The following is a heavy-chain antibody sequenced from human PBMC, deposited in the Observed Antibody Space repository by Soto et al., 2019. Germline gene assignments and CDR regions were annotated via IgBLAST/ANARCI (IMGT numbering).Heavy chain of an antibody. V-gene: IGHV3-48*01. CDR3: AGGVYCSSTSCYPAYY. Sequence: GGSLRLSCAASGFTFSSYSMNWVRQAPGKGLEWVSYISSSSSTIYYADSVKGRFTISRDNAKNSLYLQMNSLRAEDTAVYYCAGGVYCSSTSCYPAYYWGQGTLVTVSS. J-gene: IGHJ4*02. CDR2: ISSSSSTI. D-gene: IGHD2-2*01. CDR1: GFTFSSYS.